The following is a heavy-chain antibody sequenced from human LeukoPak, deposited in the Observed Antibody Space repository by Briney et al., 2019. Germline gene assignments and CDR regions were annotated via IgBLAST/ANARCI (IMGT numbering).Heavy chain of an antibody. CDR3: ASPRPRVAGTHNWFDP. J-gene: IGHJ5*02. V-gene: IGHV4-34*01. CDR1: GGSFSGYY. Sequence: PSETLSLTCAVYGGSFSGYYWSWIRQPPGKGLEWIGEINHSGSTNYNPSLKSRVTISVDTSKNQFSLKLSSVTAADTAVYYCASPRPRVAGTHNWFDPCGQGTLVTVSS. D-gene: IGHD6-19*01. CDR2: INHSGST.